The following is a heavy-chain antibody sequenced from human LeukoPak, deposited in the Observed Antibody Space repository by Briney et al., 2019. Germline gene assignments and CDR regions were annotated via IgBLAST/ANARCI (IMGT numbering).Heavy chain of an antibody. V-gene: IGHV3-30*18. D-gene: IGHD2-15*01. Sequence: GGSLRLSCAASGFTFSNYGMHWVRQAPGKGLEWVVVISHDGSNNNYADSVKGRFTISRDNSKNTLYLQMNRLRPEDTAVYYCAKVRVGTAHFDYWGQGTLVTVSS. CDR2: ISHDGSNN. CDR3: AKVRVGTAHFDY. J-gene: IGHJ4*02. CDR1: GFTFSNYG.